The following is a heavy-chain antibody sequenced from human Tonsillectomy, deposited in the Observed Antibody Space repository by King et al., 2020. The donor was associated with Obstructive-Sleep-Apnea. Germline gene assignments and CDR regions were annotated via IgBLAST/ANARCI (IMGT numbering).Heavy chain of an antibody. CDR3: AGPTLVLIIMQVHAFDV. CDR2: INQSGST. V-gene: IGHV4-34*01. Sequence: QVQLQQWGAGLLRPSEALSLTCAVYGGSFIGYSWNWIRQPPGKGLEWIGEINQSGSTNYNPSLKSRVTISVDMSKNQFSLKLSSVIAADTAVYYCAGPTLVLIIMQVHAFDVWGRGTMVTVSS. J-gene: IGHJ3*01. D-gene: IGHD3-22*01. CDR1: GGSFIGYS.